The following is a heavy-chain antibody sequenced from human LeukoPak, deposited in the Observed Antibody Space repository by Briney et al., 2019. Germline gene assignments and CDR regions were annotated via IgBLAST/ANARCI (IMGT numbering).Heavy chain of an antibody. Sequence: GESLKISCKGSGYSFTSYWIGWVRQMPGKGLEWMGIIYPGDSDTRYSPSFQGQVTISADKSISIAYLQWSSLKASDTAMYYCARHTPVSSNYADYWGQGTLVTVSS. CDR3: ARHTPVSSNYADY. CDR2: IYPGDSDT. D-gene: IGHD4/OR15-4a*01. V-gene: IGHV5-51*01. J-gene: IGHJ4*02. CDR1: GYSFTSYW.